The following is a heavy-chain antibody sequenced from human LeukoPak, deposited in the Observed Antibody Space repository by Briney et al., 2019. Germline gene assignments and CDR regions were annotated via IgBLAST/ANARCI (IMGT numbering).Heavy chain of an antibody. Sequence: TSETLSLTCAVSGGSISSYYWSWIRQPPGKGLEWIGYIYYSGSTSYNPSLKSRVTISVDTSKSQFSLKLRSVTAADTAVYYCARDHSGTNYVMDWGQGTLVTVSS. CDR3: ARDHSGTNYVMD. J-gene: IGHJ4*02. CDR1: GGSISSYY. D-gene: IGHD4/OR15-4a*01. V-gene: IGHV4-59*01. CDR2: IYYSGST.